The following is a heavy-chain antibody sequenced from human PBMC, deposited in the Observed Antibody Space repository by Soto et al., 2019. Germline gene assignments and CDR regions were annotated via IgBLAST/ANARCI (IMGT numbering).Heavy chain of an antibody. CDR3: AKDDFWSGYYPFDY. D-gene: IGHD3-3*01. Sequence: ASVKVSCKASGYTFTSYDINWVRQATGQGLEWMGWMNPNSGNTGYAQKFQGRVTMTRNTSISTAYMELNSLRAEDTAVYYCAKDDFWSGYYPFDYWGQGTLVTVSS. V-gene: IGHV1-8*01. CDR1: GYTFTSYD. J-gene: IGHJ4*02. CDR2: MNPNSGNT.